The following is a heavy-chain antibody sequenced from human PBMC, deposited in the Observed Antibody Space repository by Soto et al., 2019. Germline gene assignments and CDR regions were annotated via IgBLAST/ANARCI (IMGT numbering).Heavy chain of an antibody. CDR3: AKGGAIVAAGTRVYLYNAMDV. V-gene: IGHV1-2*02. Sequence: QVQLVQSGTEVKRPGDSVKVSCKASGYTFTGYYVHWLRQAPGQGLEWMGWINPNSGDTYLAQRFQGRVTMKRDTSIGTAYMELRGLASDDTAEYYCAKGGAIVAAGTRVYLYNAMDVWGQGTTVTVSS. CDR1: GYTFTGYY. CDR2: INPNSGDT. J-gene: IGHJ6*02. D-gene: IGHD1-26*01.